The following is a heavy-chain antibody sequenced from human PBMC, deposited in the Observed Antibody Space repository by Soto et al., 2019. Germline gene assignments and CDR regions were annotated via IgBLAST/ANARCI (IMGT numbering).Heavy chain of an antibody. CDR2: IYSGGST. D-gene: IGHD3-10*01. CDR1: GFTVSSNY. V-gene: IGHV3-53*01. CDR3: ARDDSASGILFDY. J-gene: IGHJ4*02. Sequence: ESGGGLIQPGGSLRLSCAASGFTVSSNYMSWVRQAPGKGLEWVSVIYSGGSTYYADSVKGRFTISRDISKNTLYLQMNSLRAEDTAVYYCARDDSASGILFDYWGQGTLVTVSS.